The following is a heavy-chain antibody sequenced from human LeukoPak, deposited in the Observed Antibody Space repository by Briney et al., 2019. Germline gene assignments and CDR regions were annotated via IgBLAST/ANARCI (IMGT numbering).Heavy chain of an antibody. CDR2: ISTGSNYI. D-gene: IGHD3-22*01. J-gene: IGHJ4*02. Sequence: GGSLRLSCAASGFTFDSYSMNWVRRAPGKGLQWVSSISTGSNYIYCADSVKGRFTISRDNSKNTLYLQMNSLRAEDTAVYYCAREWASYDRSGYYPFDHWGQGTLVTVSS. V-gene: IGHV3-21*04. CDR1: GFTFDSYS. CDR3: AREWASYDRSGYYPFDH.